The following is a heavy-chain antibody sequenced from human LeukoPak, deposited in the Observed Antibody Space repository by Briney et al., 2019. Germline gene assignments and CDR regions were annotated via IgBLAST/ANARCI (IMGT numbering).Heavy chain of an antibody. CDR3: ARVRGHDYGDYGKAQYYYYYYMDV. J-gene: IGHJ6*03. Sequence: GGSLRLSCAASGFTFSSYAMSWVRQAPGKGLEWVAIISYDGGNKYYADSVKGRFTISRDNSKNTLYLQMNSLRAEDTAVYYCARVRGHDYGDYGKAQYYYYYYMDVWGKGTTVTISS. D-gene: IGHD4-17*01. CDR1: GFTFSSYA. V-gene: IGHV3-30*04. CDR2: ISYDGGNK.